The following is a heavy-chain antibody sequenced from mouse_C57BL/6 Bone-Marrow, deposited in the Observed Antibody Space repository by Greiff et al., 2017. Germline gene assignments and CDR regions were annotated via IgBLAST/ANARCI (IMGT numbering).Heavy chain of an antibody. V-gene: IGHV1-87*01. CDR1: YTFSRRVH. CDR2: GQGLEWIG. D-gene: IGHD1-1*01. J-gene: IGHJ1*03. Sequence: QVQLKQSGPELARPWASVKISCQAFYTFSRRVHFAIRDTNYWMQWVKQRPGQGLEWIGAIYPGNGDTSYNQKFKGKATLTADKSSSTAYMQLSSLTSEDSAVYYWACRGSSPLGYFDVWGTGTTVTVSS. CDR3: SEDSAVYYWACRGSSPLGYFDV.